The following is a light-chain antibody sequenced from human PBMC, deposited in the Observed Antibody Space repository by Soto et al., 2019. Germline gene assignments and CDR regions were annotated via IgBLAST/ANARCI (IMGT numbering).Light chain of an antibody. CDR1: QSINSG. V-gene: IGKV1-5*03. CDR3: QQYNYLWT. Sequence: GDTVTITCRARQSINSGLAWYQQKPGRAPKLLIYKASSLESGVPSRFSGSGYGTEFTLTISSLLPEDFATYYCQQYNYLWTFGQGTKVEIK. J-gene: IGKJ1*01. CDR2: KAS.